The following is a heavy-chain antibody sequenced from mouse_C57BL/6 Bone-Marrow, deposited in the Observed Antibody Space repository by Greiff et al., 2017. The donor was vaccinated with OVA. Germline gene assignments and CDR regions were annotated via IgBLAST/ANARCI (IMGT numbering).Heavy chain of an antibody. J-gene: IGHJ2*01. Sequence: QVQLQQSGAELVRPGASVTLSCKASGYTFTDYEMHWVKQTPVHGLEWIGAIDPETGGTAYNQKFKGKAILTADKSSSTAYMELRSLTSEDSAVYYCPIYYYGSSYVVDDWGQGTTLTVSS. D-gene: IGHD1-1*01. CDR1: GYTFTDYE. V-gene: IGHV1-15*01. CDR2: IDPETGGT. CDR3: PIYYYGSSYVVDD.